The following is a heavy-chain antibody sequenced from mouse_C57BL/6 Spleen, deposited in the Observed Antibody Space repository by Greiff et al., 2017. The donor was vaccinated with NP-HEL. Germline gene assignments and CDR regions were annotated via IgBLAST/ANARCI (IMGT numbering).Heavy chain of an antibody. CDR3: ARRGYGSSRAMDY. CDR1: GYAFSSSW. J-gene: IGHJ4*01. CDR2: IYPGDGDT. V-gene: IGHV1-82*01. D-gene: IGHD1-1*01. Sequence: QVQLKQSGPELVKPGASVKISCKASGYAFSSSWMNWVKQRPGKGLEWIGRIYPGDGDTNYNGKFKGKATLTADKSSSTAYMQLSSLTSEDSAVYFCARRGYGSSRAMDYWGQGTSVTVSS.